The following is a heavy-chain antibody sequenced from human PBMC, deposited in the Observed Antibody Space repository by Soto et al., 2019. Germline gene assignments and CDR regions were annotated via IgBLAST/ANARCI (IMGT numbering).Heavy chain of an antibody. CDR1: SGSISTNNW. CDR2: IHHSGTT. CDR3: ATGGSYCSSTVCLYWYLHL. V-gene: IGHV4-4*02. J-gene: IGHJ2*01. Sequence: QVQLQESGPGLVKPSGTLSLTCAVSSGSISTNNWWSWVRQPPGKGLEWIGEIHHSGTTNYNPSLKSRVTMSVDKSKNQFSLKLNPVTAADTAVYYCATGGSYCSSTVCLYWYLHLWGRGTLVSVSS. D-gene: IGHD2-2*01.